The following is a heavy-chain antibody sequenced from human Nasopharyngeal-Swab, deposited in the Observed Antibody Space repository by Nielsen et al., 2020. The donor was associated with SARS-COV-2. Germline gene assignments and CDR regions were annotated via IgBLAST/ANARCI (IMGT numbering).Heavy chain of an antibody. D-gene: IGHD5-12*01. J-gene: IGHJ4*02. CDR3: ARDPTWIGDC. Sequence: GESLKISCAASGFTFSSYSMNWVRQAPGKGLEWVSSISSSSSYIYYADSVKGRFTISRDNAKNSLYLQMNSLRAEDTAVYYCARDPTWIGDCWGQGTLVTVSS. V-gene: IGHV3-21*01. CDR1: GFTFSSYS. CDR2: ISSSSSYI.